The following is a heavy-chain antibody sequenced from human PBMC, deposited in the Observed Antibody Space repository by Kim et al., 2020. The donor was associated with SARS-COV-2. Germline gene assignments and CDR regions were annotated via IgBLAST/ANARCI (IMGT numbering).Heavy chain of an antibody. CDR3: ASLSGTAMVTSAQNFDY. CDR1: GYSFTSYW. Sequence: GESLKISCKGSGYSFTSYWISWVRQMPGKGLEWMGRIDPSDSYTNYSPSFQGHVTISADKSISTAYLQWSSLKASDTAMYYCASLSGTAMVTSAQNFDYWGQGTLVTVSS. D-gene: IGHD5-18*01. J-gene: IGHJ4*02. V-gene: IGHV5-10-1*01. CDR2: IDPSDSYT.